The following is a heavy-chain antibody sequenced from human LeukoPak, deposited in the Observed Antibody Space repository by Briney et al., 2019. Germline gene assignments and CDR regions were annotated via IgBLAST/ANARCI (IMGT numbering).Heavy chain of an antibody. CDR2: IDPSGGTT. CDR3: ARGSTPSYYYDSSGHFDY. Sequence: ASVKVSCKASGYTFTSYYMHWVRQAPGQGLEWMGVIDPSGGTTNYAQKFQGRVTMTRDTSTSTVYMELSSLRSEDTAVYYCARGSTPSYYYDSSGHFDYWGQGTLVTVSS. CDR1: GYTFTSYY. J-gene: IGHJ4*02. V-gene: IGHV1-46*01. D-gene: IGHD3-22*01.